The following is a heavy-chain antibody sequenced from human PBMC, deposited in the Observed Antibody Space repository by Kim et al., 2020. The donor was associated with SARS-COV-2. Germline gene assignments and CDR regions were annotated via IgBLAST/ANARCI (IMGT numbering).Heavy chain of an antibody. V-gene: IGHV3-23*01. CDR2: ISGSGGST. D-gene: IGHD6-13*01. CDR1: GFTFSSYA. Sequence: GGSLRLSCAASGFTFSSYAMSWVRQAPGKGLEWVSAISGSGGSTYYADSVKGRFTISRDNSKNTLYLQMNSLRAEDTAVYYCAKEASGGWQQLAFFDYWGQGTLVTVSS. J-gene: IGHJ4*02. CDR3: AKEASGGWQQLAFFDY.